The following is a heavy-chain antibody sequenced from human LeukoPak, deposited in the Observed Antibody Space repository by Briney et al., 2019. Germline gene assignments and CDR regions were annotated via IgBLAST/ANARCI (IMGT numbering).Heavy chain of an antibody. V-gene: IGHV3-21*06. D-gene: IGHD5-12*01. CDR1: GFTFSGYS. Sequence: GGSLRLSCEASGFTFSGYSMNWVRQAPGKGLEWISYISESSSYVYYADSVKGRFTISRDNGKNSLYLQMSSLRAEDTAMYYCARDRAVKARIGGMDVWGQGTTVTVSS. CDR3: ARDRAVKARIGGMDV. CDR2: ISESSSYV. J-gene: IGHJ6*02.